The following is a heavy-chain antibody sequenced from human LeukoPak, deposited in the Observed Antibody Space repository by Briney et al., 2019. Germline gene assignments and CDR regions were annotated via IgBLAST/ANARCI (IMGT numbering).Heavy chain of an antibody. V-gene: IGHV3-48*02. D-gene: IGHD1-26*01. CDR1: GFTFSSYS. CDR3: ARDVGATLGYFDY. Sequence: GGSLRLSCAASGFTFSSYSMNWVRQAPGKGLESVSYISSSSTTIYYADSVKGRFTISRDYAKNSLYLQMNSLREEDTAVYYCARDVGATLGYFDYWGQGTLVTVSS. CDR2: ISSSSTTI. J-gene: IGHJ4*02.